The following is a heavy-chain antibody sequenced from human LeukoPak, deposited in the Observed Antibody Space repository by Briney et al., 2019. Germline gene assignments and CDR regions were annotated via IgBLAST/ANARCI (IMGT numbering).Heavy chain of an antibody. Sequence: GGSLRLSCAASGFTFSSYGMHWVRQAPGKGLEWVAFIRYDGSNKYYADSVKGRFTISRDYSKNTLYLQMNSLRAEDTAVYYCAKFWSGTYGRDAFDIWGQGTMVTVSS. CDR1: GFTFSSYG. CDR3: AKFWSGTYGRDAFDI. D-gene: IGHD3-3*01. CDR2: IRYDGSNK. V-gene: IGHV3-30*02. J-gene: IGHJ3*02.